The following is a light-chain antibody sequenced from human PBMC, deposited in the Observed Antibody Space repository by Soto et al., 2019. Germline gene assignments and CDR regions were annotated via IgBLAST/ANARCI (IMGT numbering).Light chain of an antibody. CDR3: QQYGTSPHT. J-gene: IGKJ2*01. CDR2: GAS. CDR1: QSVNSNY. V-gene: IGKV3-20*01. Sequence: EIVLTQSPGTLSLSPGERATLSRRASQSVNSNYLAWYQQKPGQVPRPLIYGASIRAAGVPDRLSGSGSGTDFTLTISRLEPEDYAEYYCQQYGTSPHTFGQGTKLEIK.